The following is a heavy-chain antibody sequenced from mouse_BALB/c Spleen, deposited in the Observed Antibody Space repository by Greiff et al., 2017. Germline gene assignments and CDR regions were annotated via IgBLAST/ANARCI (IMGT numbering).Heavy chain of an antibody. CDR3: ARHRDGNYDY. CDR1: GFTFSSYG. Sequence: EVHLVESGGDLVKPGGSLKLSCAASGFTFSSYGMSWVRQTPDKRLEWVATISSGGSYTYYPDSVKGRFTISRDNAKNTLYLQMSSLKSEDTAMYYCARHRDGNYDYWGQGTTLTVSS. J-gene: IGHJ2*01. CDR2: ISSGGSYT. D-gene: IGHD2-1*01. V-gene: IGHV5-6*01.